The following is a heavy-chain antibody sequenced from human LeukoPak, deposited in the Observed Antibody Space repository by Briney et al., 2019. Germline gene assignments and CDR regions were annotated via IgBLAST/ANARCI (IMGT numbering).Heavy chain of an antibody. D-gene: IGHD5-24*01. Sequence: GGSLRLSCAASGFTFSTYWMNWVRQAPGKGLVWVSRITSDGSTTRYADSVKGRFTISRDNAKNTLYLQMNSLRAEDTAVYYCARGDMAYHYYYALDVWGQGTTVTVSS. J-gene: IGHJ6*02. CDR3: ARGDMAYHYYYALDV. CDR2: ITSDGSTT. CDR1: GFTFSTYW. V-gene: IGHV3-74*01.